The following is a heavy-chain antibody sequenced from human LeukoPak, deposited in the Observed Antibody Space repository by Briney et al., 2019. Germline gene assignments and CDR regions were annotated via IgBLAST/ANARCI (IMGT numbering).Heavy chain of an antibody. J-gene: IGHJ3*02. Sequence: GGSLRLSCAGSGFTFNNYPISWVRQTPGKGLEWVSAITGGADSTYYADSVKGRFTISRDNSRNTLFPEMSSLRAEDTAIYYCARDSDSSSWYGNHAFDIWGQGTMVTVSS. CDR2: ITGGADST. CDR3: ARDSDSSSWYGNHAFDI. CDR1: GFTFNNYP. V-gene: IGHV3-23*01. D-gene: IGHD6-13*01.